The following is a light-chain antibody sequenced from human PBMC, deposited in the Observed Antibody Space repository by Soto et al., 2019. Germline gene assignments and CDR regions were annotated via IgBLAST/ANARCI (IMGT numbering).Light chain of an antibody. CDR2: AAS. V-gene: IGKV1-9*01. CDR1: QDIRNF. J-gene: IGKJ4*01. CDR3: QQLNSYPLT. Sequence: IQLTQSPSSLSASVGDRVTITCRASQDIRNFLAWYQQKPGKAPKLLIYAASTLQSGVPSRFSGSGSGTDFTLTISSLQPEDAATYYCQQLNSYPLTFGGGTKVEIK.